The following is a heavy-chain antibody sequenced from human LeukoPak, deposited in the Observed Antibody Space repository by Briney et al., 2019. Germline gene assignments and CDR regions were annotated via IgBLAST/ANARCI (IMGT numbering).Heavy chain of an antibody. J-gene: IGHJ5*02. CDR1: GGSFSSYY. CDR2: IYYSGST. V-gene: IGHV4-39*07. CDR3: ARDAPNWFDP. Sequence: PSETLSLTCAVYGGSFSSYYWGWIRQPPGKGLEWIGSIYYSGSTYYNPSLKSRVTISVDTSKNQFSLKLSSVTAADTAVYYCARDAPNWFDPWGQGTLVTVSS.